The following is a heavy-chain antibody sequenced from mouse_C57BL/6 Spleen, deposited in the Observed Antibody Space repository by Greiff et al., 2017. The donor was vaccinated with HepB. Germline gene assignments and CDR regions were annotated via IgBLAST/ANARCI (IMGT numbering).Heavy chain of an antibody. Sequence: VQLVESGPGLVQPSQSLSITCTVSGFSLTSYGVHWVRQSPGKGLEWLGVIWSGGSTDYNAAFISRLSISKDNSKSQVFFKMNSLQADDTAIYYCARGNYDYDHYAMDYWGQGTSVTVSS. CDR3: ARGNYDYDHYAMDY. V-gene: IGHV2-2*01. CDR1: GFSLTSYG. J-gene: IGHJ4*01. CDR2: IWSGGST. D-gene: IGHD2-4*01.